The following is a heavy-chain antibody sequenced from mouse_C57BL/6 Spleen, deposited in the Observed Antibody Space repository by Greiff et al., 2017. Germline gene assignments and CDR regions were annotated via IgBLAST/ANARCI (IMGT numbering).Heavy chain of an antibody. CDR2: IYPGSGNT. CDR1: GYTFTDYY. J-gene: IGHJ3*01. V-gene: IGHV1-76*01. CDR3: ARRNYGFAY. Sequence: VKLMESGAELVRPGASVKLSCKASGYTFTDYYINWVKQRPGQGLEWIARIYPGSGNTYYNEKFKGKATLTAEKSSSTAYMQLSSLTSEDSAVYFCARRNYGFAYWGQGTLVTVSA. D-gene: IGHD1-1*01.